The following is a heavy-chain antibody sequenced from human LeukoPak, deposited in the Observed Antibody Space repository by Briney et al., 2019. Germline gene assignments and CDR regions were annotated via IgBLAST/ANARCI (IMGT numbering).Heavy chain of an antibody. CDR2: ISYDGSNK. V-gene: IGHV3-30-3*01. CDR3: ARSPRGNSSGWYNWFDP. Sequence: PGGSLRLSCAASGFTFSSYAMHRVRQAPGKGLEWVAVISYDGSNKYYADSVKGRFTISRDNSKNTLYLQMNSLRAEDTAVYYCARSPRGNSSGWYNWFDPWGQGTLVTVSS. J-gene: IGHJ5*02. CDR1: GFTFSSYA. D-gene: IGHD6-19*01.